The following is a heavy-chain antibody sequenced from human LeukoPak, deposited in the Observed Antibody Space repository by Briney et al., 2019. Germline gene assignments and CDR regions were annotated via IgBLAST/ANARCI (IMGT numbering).Heavy chain of an antibody. CDR1: GYSISSGYY. V-gene: IGHV4-38-2*02. CDR2: IYHSGST. D-gene: IGHD3-9*01. CDR3: ASTLRYFGGGNWFDP. J-gene: IGHJ5*02. Sequence: SETLSLTCTVSGYSISSGYYWGWIRQPPGKGLEWIGSIYHSGSTYYNPSLKSRATISVDTSKNQFSLKLSSVTAADTAVYYCASTLRYFGGGNWFDPWGQGTLVTVSS.